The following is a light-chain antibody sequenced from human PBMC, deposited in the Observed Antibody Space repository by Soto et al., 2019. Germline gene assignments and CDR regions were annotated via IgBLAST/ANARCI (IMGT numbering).Light chain of an antibody. J-gene: IGLJ1*01. CDR2: EGT. Sequence: HSALTQPASVSGSPGQSITISCTGTNNLVSWYQQHPGKAPKVVLYEGTKRPSGVSNRFSGSNSGSTASLTISGLQAEDEAHYFCCSYVGARSYVFAPAPKVAVL. CDR3: CSYVGARSYV. CDR1: NNL. V-gene: IGLV2-23*01.